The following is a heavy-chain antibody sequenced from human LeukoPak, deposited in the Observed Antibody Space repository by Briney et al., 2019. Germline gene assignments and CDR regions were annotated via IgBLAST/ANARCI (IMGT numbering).Heavy chain of an antibody. D-gene: IGHD3-10*01. CDR1: GGSISSGDYY. J-gene: IGHJ5*02. CDR2: IYYSGST. CDR3: ARAPTYGSGSYAIDP. Sequence: SETLSPTCTVSGGSISSGDYYWSWIRQPPGKGLEWIGYIYYSGSTYYNPSLKSRVTISVDTSKNQFSLRLSSVTAADTAVYYCARAPTYGSGSYAIDPWGQGTLVTVSS. V-gene: IGHV4-30-4*08.